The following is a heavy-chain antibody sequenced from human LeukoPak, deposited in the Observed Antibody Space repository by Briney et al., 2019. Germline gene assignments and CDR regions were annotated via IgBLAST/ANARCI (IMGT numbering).Heavy chain of an antibody. CDR2: INPNSGGT. J-gene: IGHJ4*02. CDR1: GYTFTGYY. Sequence: ASVKVSCKASGYTFTGYYMHWVRQAPGQGLEWMGWINPNSGGTNYAQKFQGRVTMTRDTSISTAYMELSRLRSDDTAVYYCAIRSLFGPTQGYFDYWGQGTLVTVSS. D-gene: IGHD3-10*02. V-gene: IGHV1-2*02. CDR3: AIRSLFGPTQGYFDY.